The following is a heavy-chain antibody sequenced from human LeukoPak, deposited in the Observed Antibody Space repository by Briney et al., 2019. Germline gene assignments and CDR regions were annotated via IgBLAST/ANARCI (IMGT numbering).Heavy chain of an antibody. V-gene: IGHV1-8*01. J-gene: IGHJ4*02. Sequence: ASVKVSCKASGYTFTSYDINWVRQATGQVLEWMGWMNPNSGNTGYAQKFQGRVTMTRNTSISTAYMELSSLRSEDTAVYYCARALYSSSWYSFTSGYWGQGTLVTVSS. D-gene: IGHD6-13*01. CDR2: MNPNSGNT. CDR1: GYTFTSYD. CDR3: ARALYSSSWYSFTSGY.